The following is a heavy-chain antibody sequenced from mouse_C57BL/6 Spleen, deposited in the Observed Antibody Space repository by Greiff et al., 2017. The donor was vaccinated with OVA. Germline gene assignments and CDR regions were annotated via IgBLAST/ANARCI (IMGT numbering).Heavy chain of an antibody. CDR3: ARTTMITTERPHWYFGV. V-gene: IGHV1-61*01. J-gene: IGHJ1*03. Sequence: QVQLQQPGAELVRPGSSVKLSCKASGYTFTSYWMDWVKQRPGQGLEWIGNIYPSDSETHYNQKFKDKATLTVDKSSSTAYMQLSSLTSEDSAVYYCARTTMITTERPHWYFGVWGTGTTVTVSS. CDR1: GYTFTSYW. CDR2: IYPSDSET. D-gene: IGHD2-4*01.